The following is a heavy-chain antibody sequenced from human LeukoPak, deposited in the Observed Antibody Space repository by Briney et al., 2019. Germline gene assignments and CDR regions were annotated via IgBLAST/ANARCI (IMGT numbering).Heavy chain of an antibody. CDR2: TRNKANSYTT. CDR3: ARSSSSWYPLFDY. J-gene: IGHJ4*02. Sequence: GSLSLSCAASGFTFSDHYMDWVRQAPGKGLEWVGRTRNKANSYTTEYAASVKGRFTISRDDSKNSVYLQMNSLETEDTAVYYCARSSSSWYPLFDYWGQGTLVTVSS. V-gene: IGHV3-72*01. D-gene: IGHD6-13*01. CDR1: GFTFSDHY.